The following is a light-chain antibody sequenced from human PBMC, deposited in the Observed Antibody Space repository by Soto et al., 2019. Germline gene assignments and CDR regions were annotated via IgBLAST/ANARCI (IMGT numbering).Light chain of an antibody. J-gene: IGLJ1*01. CDR2: EVN. CDR3: SSFTSSSTLYV. Sequence: QSVLTQPASVSGSPGQSITISCTGTSSDVGGYKYVSWYQQHPGKAPKLMIYEVNNRPSGVSNRFSGSKSGNTASLTVSGLQAEDEADYYCSSFTSSSTLYVFGTGTQLTVL. CDR1: SSDVGGYKY. V-gene: IGLV2-14*01.